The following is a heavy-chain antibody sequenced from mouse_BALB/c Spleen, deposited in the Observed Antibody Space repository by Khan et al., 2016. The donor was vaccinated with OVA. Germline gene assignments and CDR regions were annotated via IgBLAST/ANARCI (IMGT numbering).Heavy chain of an antibody. CDR3: ARNSYPYAMDY. CDR2: IWSDGTT. Sequence: VQLKESGPGLVAPSQSLSITCTVSGFSLTNFGVHWVRQPPGKGLEWLVLIWSDGTTTYNSALKSRLSISKDTSKRQVFLKMNSRQTDDTAIYYCARNSYPYAMDYWGQGTSVTVSS. J-gene: IGHJ4*01. CDR1: GFSLTNFG. V-gene: IGHV2-6*02.